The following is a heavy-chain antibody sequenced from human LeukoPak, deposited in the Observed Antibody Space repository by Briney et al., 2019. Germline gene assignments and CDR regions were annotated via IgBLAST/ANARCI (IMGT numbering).Heavy chain of an antibody. J-gene: IGHJ5*02. CDR2: INHSGST. V-gene: IGHV4-34*01. CDR1: GGSFSGYY. CDR3: ARGLRVVVTAAIYNWFDP. D-gene: IGHD2-2*02. Sequence: SETLSLTCAVYGGSFSGYYWSWIRQPPGKGLEWIGEINHSGSTNYNPSLKSRVTISVDTSKNQFPLKLSSVTATDTAVYYCARGLRVVVTAAIYNWFDPWGQETLVTVSS.